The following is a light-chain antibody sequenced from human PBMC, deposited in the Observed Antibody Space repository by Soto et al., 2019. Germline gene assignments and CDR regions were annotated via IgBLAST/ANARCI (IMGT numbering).Light chain of an antibody. J-gene: IGLJ3*02. CDR1: SSDVGGYNY. Sequence: QSALTQPPSASGSPGQSVTISCTGTSSDVGGYNYVSWYQHHPGKAPKLMIYEVSKRPSGVPDRFSGSKSGSTASLTVSGLQAEDEADYYCSSYTSSSTLVFGGGTKLTVL. V-gene: IGLV2-8*01. CDR2: EVS. CDR3: SSYTSSSTLV.